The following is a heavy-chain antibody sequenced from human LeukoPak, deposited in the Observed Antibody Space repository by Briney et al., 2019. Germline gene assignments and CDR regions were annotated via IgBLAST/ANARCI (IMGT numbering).Heavy chain of an antibody. CDR1: GGTFSSYA. J-gene: IGHJ4*02. CDR3: AREGRGYCSSTSCYTPYYFDY. V-gene: IGHV1-69*05. D-gene: IGHD2-2*02. CDR2: IIPIFGTA. Sequence: SVKVSCKASGGTFSSYAISWVRQAPGQGLEWMGGIIPIFGTANYAQKFQGRVTITTDESTSTAYMELSSLRSEDTAVYYCAREGRGYCSSTSCYTPYYFDYWGQGTLVTVSS.